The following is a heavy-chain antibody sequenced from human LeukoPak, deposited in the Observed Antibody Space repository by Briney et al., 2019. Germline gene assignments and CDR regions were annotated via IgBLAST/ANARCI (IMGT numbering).Heavy chain of an antibody. CDR3: ASWIPGTIFGVRSPQQGDYMEV. D-gene: IGHD3-3*01. CDR1: GGSISSSRSY. CDR2: IYYSGST. V-gene: IGHV4-39*01. Sequence: SETLSLTCSVSGGSISSSRSYWGWIRQPPGKGLEWIGNIYYSGSTYYNPSLKSRVTISVDTSKNQFSLKLNSVTAADTAVYYCASWIPGTIFGVRSPQQGDYMEVWGKGTTVTVSS. J-gene: IGHJ6*03.